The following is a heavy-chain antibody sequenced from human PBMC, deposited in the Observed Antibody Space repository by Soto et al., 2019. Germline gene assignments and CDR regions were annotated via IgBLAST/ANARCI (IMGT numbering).Heavy chain of an antibody. CDR2: ISAYNGNT. CDR1: GYTFTGYY. D-gene: IGHD1-20*01. Sequence: ASLKVSCKASGYTFTGYYMHWVRQAPGQGLEWMGWISAYNGNTNYAQKLQGRVTMTTDTSTSTAYMELRSLRSDDTAVYYCARDRHNWNDRLLDYYGMDVWGQGTTVTVAS. CDR3: ARDRHNWNDRLLDYYGMDV. V-gene: IGHV1-18*04. J-gene: IGHJ6*02.